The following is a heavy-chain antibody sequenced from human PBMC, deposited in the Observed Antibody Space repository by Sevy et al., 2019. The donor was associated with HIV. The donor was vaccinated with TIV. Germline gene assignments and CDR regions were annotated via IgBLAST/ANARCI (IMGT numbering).Heavy chain of an antibody. CDR3: ARTRTPYDAFDI. J-gene: IGHJ3*02. CDR2: ISAYNGNT. V-gene: IGHV1-18*01. CDR1: GYTFTSYG. Sequence: ASVKVSCKASGYTFTSYGISWVRQAPGQGLEWMGWISAYNGNTNYAQKLQGRVTMTTDTSTDTAYMELRSLRSVDTAVYYCARTRTPYDAFDIWGQGTMVTVSS.